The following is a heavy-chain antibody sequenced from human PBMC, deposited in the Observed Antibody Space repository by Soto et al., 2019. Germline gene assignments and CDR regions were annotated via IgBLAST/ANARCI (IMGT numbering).Heavy chain of an antibody. D-gene: IGHD5-12*01. CDR3: ARYVATIGYYYYGMDV. J-gene: IGHJ6*02. CDR2: IYYSGST. Sequence: SETLSLTCTVSGGSIRSYYCSWIRQPPGKGLEWIGYIYYSGSTNYNPSLKSRVTISVDTSKNQFSLKLSSVTAADTAVYYCARYVATIGYYYYGMDVWGQGTTVTVSS. V-gene: IGHV4-59*01. CDR1: GGSIRSYY.